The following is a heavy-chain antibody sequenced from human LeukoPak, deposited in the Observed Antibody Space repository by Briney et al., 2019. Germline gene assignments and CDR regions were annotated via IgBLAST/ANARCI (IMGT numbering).Heavy chain of an antibody. J-gene: IGHJ5*02. CDR3: ARHYGSRDYNWFDP. D-gene: IGHD3-10*01. V-gene: IGHV4-59*01. CDR1: GGSISSYY. CDR2: IYYSGST. Sequence: PSETLSLTCTVSGGSISSYYWSWIRQPPGKGLEWIGYIYYSGSTNYNPSLKSRVTISVDTSKNQFSLKLSSVTAADTAVYYCARHYGSRDYNWFDPWGQGTLVTVSS.